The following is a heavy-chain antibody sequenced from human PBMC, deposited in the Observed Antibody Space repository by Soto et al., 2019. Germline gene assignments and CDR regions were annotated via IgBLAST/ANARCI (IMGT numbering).Heavy chain of an antibody. CDR1: GFTFSSYW. CDR2: INSDGSST. D-gene: IGHD4-17*01. CDR3: ARWKGDYVKWLDS. Sequence: EVQLVESGGGLVQPGGSLRLSCAASGFTFSSYWMHWVRQAPGMGLVWVSRINSDGSSTSYADSVKGRFTISRDNAKITLYLQMNSLRAEDTAVYYCARWKGDYVKWLDSWGQGTLVTVSS. J-gene: IGHJ5*01. V-gene: IGHV3-74*01.